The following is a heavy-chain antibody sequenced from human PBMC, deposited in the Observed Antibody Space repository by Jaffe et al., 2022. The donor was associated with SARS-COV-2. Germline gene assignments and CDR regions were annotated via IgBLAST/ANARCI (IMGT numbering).Heavy chain of an antibody. D-gene: IGHD3-16*01. Sequence: QVQLVQSGSELKRPGASVNVSCKASGYTFSTYAMNWVRQAPGQGLEWMGWINPNTGNPTYAQGFTGRFVFSLDTSVSTAYLQISSLKSEDTAVYYCARGGIRFGDYWGQGTLVTVSS. CDR1: GYTFSTYA. CDR2: INPNTGNP. CDR3: ARGGIRFGDY. V-gene: IGHV7-4-1*02. J-gene: IGHJ4*02.